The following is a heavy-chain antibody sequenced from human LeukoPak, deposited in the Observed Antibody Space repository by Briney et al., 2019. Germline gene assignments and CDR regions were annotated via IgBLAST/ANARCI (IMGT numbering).Heavy chain of an antibody. J-gene: IGHJ4*02. CDR2: ISGSGGST. CDR1: GFTFSSYA. Sequence: GGSLRLSCAASGFTFSSYAMSWVRQAPGKGLEWVSAISGSGGSTYYADSVKGRFTISRDNSKNTLYLQMNSLSAEDTAVYYCVRDRGPEAYFDFWGQGALVTVSS. CDR3: VRDRGPEAYFDF. D-gene: IGHD3-10*01. V-gene: IGHV3-23*01.